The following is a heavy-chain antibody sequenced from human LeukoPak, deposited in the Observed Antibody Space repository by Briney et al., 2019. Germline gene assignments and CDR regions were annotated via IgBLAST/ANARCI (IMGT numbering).Heavy chain of an antibody. J-gene: IGHJ4*02. D-gene: IGHD1-26*01. V-gene: IGHV3-23*01. Sequence: GGSLRLSCAASGFTFSSYPMNWVRQAPRKGLEWVSVISGSGGATFYGDSVQGRFTISRDNSRDTLYLQMNSLTAEDTAVYYCGKDLQTTVGANDYWGQGTLVTVSS. CDR3: GKDLQTTVGANDY. CDR2: ISGSGGAT. CDR1: GFTFSSYP.